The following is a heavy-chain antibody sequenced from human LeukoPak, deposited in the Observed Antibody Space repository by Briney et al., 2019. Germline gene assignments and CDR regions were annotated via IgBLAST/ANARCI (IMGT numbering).Heavy chain of an antibody. Sequence: GGSLRLSCAASGFTFSSYAMSWVRQAPGKGVEWVSAISGSGGSTYYADSVKGRFTISRDNSKNTLYLQMNSLRAEDTAVYYCAKPRPRWELLNPFDYWGQGTLVTVSS. J-gene: IGHJ4*02. D-gene: IGHD1-26*01. CDR3: AKPRPRWELLNPFDY. V-gene: IGHV3-23*01. CDR2: ISGSGGST. CDR1: GFTFSSYA.